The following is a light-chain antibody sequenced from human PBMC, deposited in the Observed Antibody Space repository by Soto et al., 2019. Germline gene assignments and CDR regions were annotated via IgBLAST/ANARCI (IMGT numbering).Light chain of an antibody. Sequence: DIQMTQSPSSLSASVGDRVTITCRASQSITRYIHWYQQKPGRAPKLLIYAASNLQSGVPSRFSGSGSGTDFTLTINSLQPEDFPTYYYQQSYNFPRTFGQGTKLEIK. CDR2: AAS. CDR1: QSITRY. J-gene: IGKJ2*01. V-gene: IGKV1-39*01. CDR3: QQSYNFPRT.